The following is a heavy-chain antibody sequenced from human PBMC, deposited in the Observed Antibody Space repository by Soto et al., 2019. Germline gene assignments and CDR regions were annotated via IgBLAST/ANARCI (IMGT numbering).Heavy chain of an antibody. Sequence: PGGSLRLSCAASGFTFSSYAMHWVRQAPGKGLEWVAVISYDGSNKYYADSVKGRFTISRDNSKNTLYLQMNSLRAEDTAVYYCARVKESGSLLYYYGMDVWGQGTTVTVSS. D-gene: IGHD1-26*01. CDR3: ARVKESGSLLYYYGMDV. V-gene: IGHV3-30-3*01. CDR1: GFTFSSYA. J-gene: IGHJ6*02. CDR2: ISYDGSNK.